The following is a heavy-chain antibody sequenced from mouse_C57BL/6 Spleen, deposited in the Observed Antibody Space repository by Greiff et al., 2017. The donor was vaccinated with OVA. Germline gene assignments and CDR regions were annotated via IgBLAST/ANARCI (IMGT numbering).Heavy chain of an antibody. V-gene: IGHV1-50*01. Sequence: VQLQQSGAELVKPGASVKLSCKASGYTFTSYWMQWVKQRPGQGLEWIGEIDPSDSYTNYNQKFKGKATLTVDTSSSTAYMQLSSLTSEDSAVYYCARGEFIDYWGQGTTLTVSS. CDR1: GYTFTSYW. J-gene: IGHJ2*01. D-gene: IGHD1-1*01. CDR3: ARGEFIDY. CDR2: IDPSDSYT.